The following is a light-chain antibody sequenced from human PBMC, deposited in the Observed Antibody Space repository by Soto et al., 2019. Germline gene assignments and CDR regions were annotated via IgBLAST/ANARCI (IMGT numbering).Light chain of an antibody. J-gene: IGLJ3*02. CDR1: SSDVGSHNF. V-gene: IGLV2-23*02. Sequence: QSVLTQPASVSGSPGQSITISCTGTSSDVGSHNFVSWYQQRPGKAPKLMIFDVTKRPSGVSSRFSASKSGNTASLTISGVQAEDEADYYCCSYAGTTTWVFGGGTKVTVL. CDR2: DVT. CDR3: CSYAGTTTWV.